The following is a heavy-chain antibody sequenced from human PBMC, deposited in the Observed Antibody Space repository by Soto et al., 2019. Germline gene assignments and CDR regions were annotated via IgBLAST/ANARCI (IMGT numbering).Heavy chain of an antibody. J-gene: IGHJ4*02. D-gene: IGHD2-15*01. CDR1: GGSISGYY. CDR3: ASDCSGGGCSSKSLAD. V-gene: IGHV4-59*01. CDR2: IHSSGST. Sequence: AETLSFTCTVSGGSISGYYWYGVRPSPGKGLERIGYIHSSGSTGCDPSLKGRVTISVDTSKNQFSLKLSSVTAADTAIYYCASDCSGGGCSSKSLADWGQGALVTVS.